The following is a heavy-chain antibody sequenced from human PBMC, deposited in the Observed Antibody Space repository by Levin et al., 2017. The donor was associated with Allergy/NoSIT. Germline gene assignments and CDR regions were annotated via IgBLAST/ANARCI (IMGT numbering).Heavy chain of an antibody. D-gene: IGHD4-23*01. CDR3: ASQPTGDNNGGGVGALMDV. Sequence: SETLSLTCTVSGGSISSSSYYWGWIRQPPGKGLEWIGSIYYSGSTYYNPSLKSRVTISVDTSKNQFSLKLSSVTAADTAVYYCASQPTGDNNGGGVGALMDVWGKGTTVTVSS. V-gene: IGHV4-39*01. J-gene: IGHJ6*03. CDR1: GGSISSSSYY. CDR2: IYYSGST.